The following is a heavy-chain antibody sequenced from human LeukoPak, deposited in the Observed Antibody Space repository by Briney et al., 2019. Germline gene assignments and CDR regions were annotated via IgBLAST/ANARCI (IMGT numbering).Heavy chain of an antibody. D-gene: IGHD2-2*01. V-gene: IGHV1-69*04. CDR2: IIPILGIA. CDR1: GGTFSSYA. CDR3: ARCQVVPAAIGMDV. J-gene: IGHJ6*02. Sequence: SVKVSCKASGGTFSSYAISWVRQAPGQGLEWMGRIIPILGIANYAQKFQGRATITADKSTSTAYMELSSLRSEDTAVYYCARCQVVPAAIGMDVWGQGTTVTVSS.